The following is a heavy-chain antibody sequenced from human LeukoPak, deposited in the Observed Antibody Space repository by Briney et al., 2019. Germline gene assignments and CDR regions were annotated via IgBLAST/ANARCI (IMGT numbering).Heavy chain of an antibody. J-gene: IGHJ4*02. D-gene: IGHD6-13*01. CDR2: ISRTGNSI. CDR1: GFTFSTYE. Sequence: GGSLRLSCAASGFTFSTYEMNWVRLAPGKGLEWISYISRTGNSIYYADSVKGRFTISRDSAKNSLYLQMNSLRAEDTAVYYCARGPYSSNWYVDYWGQGTLVTVAS. CDR3: ARGPYSSNWYVDY. V-gene: IGHV3-48*03.